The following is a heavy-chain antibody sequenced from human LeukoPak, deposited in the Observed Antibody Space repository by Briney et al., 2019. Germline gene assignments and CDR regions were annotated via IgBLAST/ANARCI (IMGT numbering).Heavy chain of an antibody. J-gene: IGHJ4*02. Sequence: GGSLRLSCAASGFTSSSFAMSSVRQAPGKGRERVSAISGSGGSTYYAHSVKGRFTISRDNSKNTLYLQMNSLRAEDTAVYYCAKGTITIFGVVTHFDYWGQGTLVTVSS. D-gene: IGHD3-3*01. CDR2: ISGSGGST. V-gene: IGHV3-23*01. CDR1: GFTSSSFA. CDR3: AKGTITIFGVVTHFDY.